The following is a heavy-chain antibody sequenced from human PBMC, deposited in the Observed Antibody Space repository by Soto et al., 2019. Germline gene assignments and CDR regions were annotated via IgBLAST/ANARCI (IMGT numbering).Heavy chain of an antibody. CDR3: ARVAPAANWFDP. CDR2: IIPILGIA. V-gene: IGHV1-69*02. J-gene: IGHJ5*02. CDR1: GGTFSSYT. Sequence: QVQLVQSGAEVKKPGSSVKVSCKASGGTFSSYTISWVRQAPGQGLEWMGRIIPILGIANYAQKFQGRVTITADKSTSTAYMELSSLSSEDTAVYYCARVAPAANWFDPWGQGTLVTVSS. D-gene: IGHD2-2*01.